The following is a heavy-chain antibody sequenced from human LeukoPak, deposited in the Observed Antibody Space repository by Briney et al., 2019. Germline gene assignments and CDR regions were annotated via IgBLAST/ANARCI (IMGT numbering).Heavy chain of an antibody. CDR2: ISYDGSNK. CDR1: GFTFSSYG. V-gene: IGHV3-30*18. CDR3: AKDVPPFLLGATLDY. Sequence: PGGSLRLSCAASGFTFSSYGMHWVRQAPGKGLEWVAVISYDGSNKYYADSVKGRFTISRDNSKNTLYLQVNSLRAEDTAVYYCAKDVPPFLLGATLDYWGQGTLVTVSS. J-gene: IGHJ4*02. D-gene: IGHD1-26*01.